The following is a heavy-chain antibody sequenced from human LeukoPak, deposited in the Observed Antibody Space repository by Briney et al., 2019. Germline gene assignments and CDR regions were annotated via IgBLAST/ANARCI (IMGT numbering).Heavy chain of an antibody. CDR2: ISSSSITI. V-gene: IGHV3-48*02. D-gene: IGHD1-26*01. Sequence: GGSLRLSCAASGFTFSSYSMNWVRQAPGKGLEWVSFISSSSITIYYADSVKGRFTISRDNAKNSLYLQVNSLRDEDTAVYYCAKSESYRFDYWGQGTLVTVSS. CDR3: AKSESYRFDY. CDR1: GFTFSSYS. J-gene: IGHJ4*02.